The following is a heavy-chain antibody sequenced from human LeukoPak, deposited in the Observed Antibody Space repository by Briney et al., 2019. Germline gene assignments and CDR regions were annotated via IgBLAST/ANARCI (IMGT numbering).Heavy chain of an antibody. CDR1: GFIFSNAW. J-gene: IGHJ4*02. CDR3: AKLVTVTTVNFDY. CDR2: ISGSGGST. D-gene: IGHD4-17*01. V-gene: IGHV3-23*01. Sequence: GGSLRLSCAASGFIFSNAWMNWVRQAPGKGLEWVSAISGSGGSTYYADSVKGRFTISRDNSKNTLYLQMNSLRAEDTAVYYCAKLVTVTTVNFDYWGQGTLVTVSS.